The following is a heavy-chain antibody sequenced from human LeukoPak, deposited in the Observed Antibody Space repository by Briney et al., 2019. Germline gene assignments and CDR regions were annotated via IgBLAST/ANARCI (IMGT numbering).Heavy chain of an antibody. CDR1: GYTLTELS. D-gene: IGHD3-9*01. J-gene: IGHJ4*02. CDR3: ATGSALRYFDSPLY. CDR2: FDPEDGET. V-gene: IGHV1-24*01. Sequence: GASVKVSCKVSGYTLTELSMHWVRQAPGKGLEWMGGFDPEDGETIYAQKFQGRVTMTEDTSTDTAYMELSSLRSEDTAVYYCATGSALRYFDSPLYWGQGTLVTVSS.